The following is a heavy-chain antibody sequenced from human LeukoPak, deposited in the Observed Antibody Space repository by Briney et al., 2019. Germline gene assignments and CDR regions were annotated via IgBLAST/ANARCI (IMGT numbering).Heavy chain of an antibody. CDR2: IIPIFDTA. CDR3: ARGTIAVAGIFDY. CDR1: GGTFSSYA. D-gene: IGHD6-19*01. Sequence: SVKVSCKASGGTFSSYAISWVRQAPGQGPEWMGGIIPIFDTANYAQKFQGRVTITADESTSTAYMELSSLRSEDTAVYYCARGTIAVAGIFDYWGQGTLVTVSS. V-gene: IGHV1-69*13. J-gene: IGHJ4*02.